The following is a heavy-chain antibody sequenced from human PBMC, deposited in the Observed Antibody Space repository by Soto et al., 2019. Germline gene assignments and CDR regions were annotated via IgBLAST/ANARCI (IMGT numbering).Heavy chain of an antibody. J-gene: IGHJ4*02. CDR1: GFTFSSYW. CDR3: ARGCGGDCYWIFDY. CDR2: IKQDGREK. D-gene: IGHD2-21*01. Sequence: AGGSLRLSCAASGFTFSSYWMSWVRQAPGKGLEWVANIKQDGREKYYVDSVKGRFTISRDNAKNSLYLQMNSLRAEDTAVYYCARGCGGDCYWIFDYWGQGTLVTVSS. V-gene: IGHV3-7*01.